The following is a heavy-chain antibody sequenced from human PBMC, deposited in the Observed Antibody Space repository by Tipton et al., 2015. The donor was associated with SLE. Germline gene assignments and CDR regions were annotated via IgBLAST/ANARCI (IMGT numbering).Heavy chain of an antibody. CDR2: INHSGST. V-gene: IGHV4-34*01. J-gene: IGHJ3*02. CDR3: ARGEMDVFDI. CDR1: GGSFSAYY. Sequence: TLSLTCAVYGGSFSAYYWSWIRQPPGKGLEWIGEINHSGSTNYNPSLKSRVTIPVDTSKNQFSLRLDSVTAADTALYYCARGEMDVFDIWGQGTVVSVSS.